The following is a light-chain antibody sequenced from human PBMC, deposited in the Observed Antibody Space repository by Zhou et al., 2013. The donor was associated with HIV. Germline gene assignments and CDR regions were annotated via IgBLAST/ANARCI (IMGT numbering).Light chain of an antibody. CDR3: QQYGDSPST. V-gene: IGKV3-20*01. Sequence: IVLTQSPGTLSLSPGERATLSCRASQSVSSSHLAWYAQKPGQAPRLIIYDVSSRATGIPDRFSGSGSGTDFTLTISRLEPEDFAVYYCQQYGDSPSTFGLGTKLE. CDR1: QSVSSSH. J-gene: IGKJ2*01. CDR2: DVS.